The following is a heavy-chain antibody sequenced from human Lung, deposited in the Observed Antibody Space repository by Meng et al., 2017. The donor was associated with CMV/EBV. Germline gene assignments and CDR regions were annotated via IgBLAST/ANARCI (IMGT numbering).Heavy chain of an antibody. CDR1: GFTVSSNY. Sequence: ETLSLXCAASGFTVSSNYMSWVRQAPGKGLEWVSVIYSGGSTYYADSVKGRFTISRDNSKNTLYLQMNSLRAEDTAVYYCARGRGSSWYVFVYWGQGTLVTVSS. V-gene: IGHV3-53*01. D-gene: IGHD6-13*01. CDR3: ARGRGSSWYVFVY. CDR2: IYSGGST. J-gene: IGHJ4*02.